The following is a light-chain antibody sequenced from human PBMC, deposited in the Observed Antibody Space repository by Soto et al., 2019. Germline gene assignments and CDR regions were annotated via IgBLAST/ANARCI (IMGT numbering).Light chain of an antibody. Sequence: DIQMTQSPSSLSASVGDRVTITCQASQDISNYLNWYQQQPGKAPKLLIYDSSNLATGVPSRFSGGGSGTYFTFTISSLQPEDIATYYCQQYDNLPITFGQGTRLEIK. CDR1: QDISNY. CDR3: QQYDNLPIT. CDR2: DSS. J-gene: IGKJ5*01. V-gene: IGKV1-33*01.